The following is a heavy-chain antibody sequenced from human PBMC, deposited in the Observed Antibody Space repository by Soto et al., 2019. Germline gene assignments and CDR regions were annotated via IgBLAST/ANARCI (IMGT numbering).Heavy chain of an antibody. CDR2: IYFSGST. J-gene: IGHJ6*02. CDR3: ASEYSSSSLYYYGMDV. V-gene: IGHV4-61*01. D-gene: IGHD6-6*01. CDR1: GGSVSSVSYY. Sequence: SETLSLTCTVSGGSVSSVSYYWSWIRQPPGKGLEWIGYIYFSGSTNYNPSLKSRVTISVDTSKNQFSLKLRSDDTAVYYCASEYSSSSLYYYGMDVWGQGTTVTVSS.